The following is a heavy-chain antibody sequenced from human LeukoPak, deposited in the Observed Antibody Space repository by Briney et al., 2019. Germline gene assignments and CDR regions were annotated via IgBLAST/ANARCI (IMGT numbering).Heavy chain of an antibody. D-gene: IGHD3-10*02. CDR3: AKELDTMFFDY. CDR1: GFAFSSHA. J-gene: IGHJ4*02. Sequence: GGSLRLSCVVSGFAFSSHAMHWVRQAPGKGLEWVSLAGWAGGTTFYSDSVRGRFTISRDSGRKSVYLQMNSLTTDDTAFYFCAKELDTMFFDYWGQGALVTVSS. V-gene: IGHV3-43*01. CDR2: AGWAGGTT.